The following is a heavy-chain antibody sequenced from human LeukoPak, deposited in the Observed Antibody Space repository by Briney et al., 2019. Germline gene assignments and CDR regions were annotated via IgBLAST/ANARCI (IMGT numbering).Heavy chain of an antibody. V-gene: IGHV3-74*01. Sequence: PGGSLRLSCAASGFTFSSYWMHWVRQAPGKGLVWVSRINSDGSSTSYADSVKGRFTISRDNAENSLYLQMNSLRAADTALYYCARVRVVWDLDDAFDIWGQGTMVTVSS. D-gene: IGHD1-26*01. CDR2: INSDGSST. CDR1: GFTFSSYW. J-gene: IGHJ3*02. CDR3: ARVRVVWDLDDAFDI.